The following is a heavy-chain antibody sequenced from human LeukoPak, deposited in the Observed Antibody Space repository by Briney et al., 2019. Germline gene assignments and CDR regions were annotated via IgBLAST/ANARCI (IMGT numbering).Heavy chain of an antibody. CDR1: GFTFSSYG. Sequence: GGSLRLSCAASGFTFSSYGMHWVRQAPGKGLEWVAVISYDGSNKYYADSVKGRFTISRDNSKNTLYLQMNSLRAEDTAVYYCAKDQRVYGDGYYYYGMDVWGQGTTVTVSS. CDR3: AKDQRVYGDGYYYYGMDV. D-gene: IGHD4-17*01. J-gene: IGHJ6*02. V-gene: IGHV3-30*18. CDR2: ISYDGSNK.